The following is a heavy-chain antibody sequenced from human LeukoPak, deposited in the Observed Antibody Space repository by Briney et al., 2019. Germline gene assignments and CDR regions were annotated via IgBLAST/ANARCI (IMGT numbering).Heavy chain of an antibody. D-gene: IGHD3/OR15-3a*01. J-gene: IGHJ4*02. V-gene: IGHV4-34*01. Sequence: SETLSLTCAVYGGSFSGYYCTWIRQPPGKGLEWIGEIHPSGSTNYNPSLMSRVTLSLDTSKNQFSLRLSSVTAADTAVYFCARGLDPYKGGVDWGQGTLVTVSS. CDR2: IHPSGST. CDR3: ARGLDPYKGGVD. CDR1: GGSFSGYY.